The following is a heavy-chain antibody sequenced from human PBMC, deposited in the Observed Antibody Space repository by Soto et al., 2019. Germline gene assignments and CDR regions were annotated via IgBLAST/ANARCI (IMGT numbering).Heavy chain of an antibody. CDR1: GFTFSSYS. Sequence: GGSLRLSCAASGFTFSSYSMNWVRQAPGKGLEWVSSISSSSSCIYYADSVKGRFTISRDNAKNSLYLQMNSLRAEDTAVYYCARAQTIWDAFDIWGQGTMVTVSS. J-gene: IGHJ3*02. V-gene: IGHV3-21*01. D-gene: IGHD3-3*01. CDR2: ISSSSSCI. CDR3: ARAQTIWDAFDI.